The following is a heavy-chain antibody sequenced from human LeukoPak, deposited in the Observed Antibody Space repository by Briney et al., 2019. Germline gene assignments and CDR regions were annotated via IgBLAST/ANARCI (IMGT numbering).Heavy chain of an antibody. CDR2: ISAYNGNT. CDR1: GYTFTSYS. CDR3: ARVSIMITFGGVIAPYYFDY. Sequence: ASVKVSCKASGYTFTSYSINWVRQAPGQGLEWMGWISAYNGNTNYAQKLQGRVTMTTDTSTSTAYMELRSLRSDDTAVYYCARVSIMITFGGVIAPYYFDYWGQGTLVTVSS. V-gene: IGHV1-18*01. J-gene: IGHJ4*02. D-gene: IGHD3-16*02.